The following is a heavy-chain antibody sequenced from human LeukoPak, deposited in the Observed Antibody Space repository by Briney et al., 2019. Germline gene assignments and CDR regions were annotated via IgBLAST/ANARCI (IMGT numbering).Heavy chain of an antibody. D-gene: IGHD3-10*01. Sequence: SGTLSLTCAVSGGSISSNWWSWVRQPPGKGLEWIGQIFHSGSTNYNPSLKSRVTMSVDTSKNQFSLKLSSVTAADTAVYYCAGDRPGRGESYYYGSGSYFPPPPTYYYYYMDVWGKGTTVTISS. CDR3: AGDRPGRGESYYYGSGSYFPPPPTYYYYYMDV. CDR1: GGSISSNW. V-gene: IGHV4-4*02. J-gene: IGHJ6*03. CDR2: IFHSGST.